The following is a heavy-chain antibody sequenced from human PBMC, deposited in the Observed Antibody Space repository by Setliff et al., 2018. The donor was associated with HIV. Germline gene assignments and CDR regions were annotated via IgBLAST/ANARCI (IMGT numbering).Heavy chain of an antibody. Sequence: PSKTLSLTCTVSGGSISSGGYYWSWIRQHPGKGLEWIGYIYYSGRTYYNPSLKSRVTISVDTSEIQFSLKLSSVTAADTAVYYCARYCGGDCYPSAYYMDVWGKGTTVTVSS. V-gene: IGHV4-31*03. CDR1: GGSISSGGYY. CDR2: IYYSGRT. D-gene: IGHD2-21*01. J-gene: IGHJ6*03. CDR3: ARYCGGDCYPSAYYMDV.